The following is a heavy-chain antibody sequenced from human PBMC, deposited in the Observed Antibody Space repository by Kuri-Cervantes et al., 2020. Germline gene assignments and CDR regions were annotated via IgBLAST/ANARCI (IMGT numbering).Heavy chain of an antibody. Sequence: GESLKISCAASGFTFSSYAMHWVRQAPGKGLEWVAVISYDGSNKYYADSVKGRFTISRDNAKNSLYLQMNSLGVEDTAVYYCARDTNWGSYPSGGKLQDGFDIWGQGTRVTVSS. CDR2: ISYDGSNK. J-gene: IGHJ3*02. CDR1: GFTFSSYA. D-gene: IGHD3-16*01. V-gene: IGHV3-30-3*01. CDR3: ARDTNWGSYPSGGKLQDGFDI.